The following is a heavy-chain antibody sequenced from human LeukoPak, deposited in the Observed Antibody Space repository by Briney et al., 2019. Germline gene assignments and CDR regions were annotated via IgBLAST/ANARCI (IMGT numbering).Heavy chain of an antibody. CDR3: ARDPMLRTYEFYYFDY. CDR1: GYTFTSYY. Sequence: GASVKVSCKASGYTFTSYYMHWVRQAPGQGLEWMGRIIPILGIANYAQKFQGRVTITADKSTSTAYMELSSLRSEDTAVYYCARDPMLRTYEFYYFDYWGQGTLVTVSS. D-gene: IGHD2-8*01. V-gene: IGHV1-69*04. CDR2: IIPILGIA. J-gene: IGHJ4*02.